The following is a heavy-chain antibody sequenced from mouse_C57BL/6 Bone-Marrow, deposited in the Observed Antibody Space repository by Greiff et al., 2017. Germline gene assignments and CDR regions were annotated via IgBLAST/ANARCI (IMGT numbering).Heavy chain of an antibody. V-gene: IGHV1-64*01. CDR3: ARGRSNYDFAY. Sequence: QVQLQQPGAELVKPGASVKLSCKASGYTFTSYWMHWVKQRPGQGLEWIGMIHPNSGSTNYNEKFKSKATLTVDKSSSTAYMQLSSLTSEDAAVYYCARGRSNYDFAYWGQGTLVTVSA. J-gene: IGHJ3*01. CDR1: GYTFTSYW. CDR2: IHPNSGST. D-gene: IGHD2-5*01.